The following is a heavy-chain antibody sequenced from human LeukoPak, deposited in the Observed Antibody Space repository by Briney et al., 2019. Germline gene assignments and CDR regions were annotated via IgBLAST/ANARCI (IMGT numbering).Heavy chain of an antibody. V-gene: IGHV5-51*01. D-gene: IGHD6-6*01. Sequence: GESLKISCKGSGYRFTSYWIGWVRQMPGKGLEWMGIIYPGDSETRYSPSFQGLVTISADKSISTAYLQWSSLKASDTAMYYCARSYSSSSSFDFWGQGTLVTVSS. J-gene: IGHJ4*02. CDR3: ARSYSSSSSFDF. CDR1: GYRFTSYW. CDR2: IYPGDSET.